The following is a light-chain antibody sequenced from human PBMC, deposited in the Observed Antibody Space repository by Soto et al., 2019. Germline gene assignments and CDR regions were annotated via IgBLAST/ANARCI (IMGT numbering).Light chain of an antibody. CDR1: QSVSSN. Sequence: EIVMTQSPAILSVSPGERATLSCRASQSVSSNLAWYQQKAGQAPRLLIYGASTRATGVPARFSGAGSGTEFTLTISSLQSADLTVYYCQQFDSWPLTFGGGTKVEIK. J-gene: IGKJ4*01. CDR2: GAS. V-gene: IGKV3-15*01. CDR3: QQFDSWPLT.